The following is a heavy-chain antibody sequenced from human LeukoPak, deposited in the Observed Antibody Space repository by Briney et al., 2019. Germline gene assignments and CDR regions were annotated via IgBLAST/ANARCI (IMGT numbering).Heavy chain of an antibody. J-gene: IGHJ4*02. Sequence: SETLSLTCAVYGGSFSGYYRSWIRQPPGKGLEWIGEINHSGSTNYNPSLKSRVTISVDTSKNQFSLKRSSVTAADTAVYYCARSAAAGIDYWGQGTLVTVSS. CDR1: GGSFSGYY. D-gene: IGHD6-13*01. V-gene: IGHV4-34*01. CDR3: ARSAAAGIDY. CDR2: INHSGST.